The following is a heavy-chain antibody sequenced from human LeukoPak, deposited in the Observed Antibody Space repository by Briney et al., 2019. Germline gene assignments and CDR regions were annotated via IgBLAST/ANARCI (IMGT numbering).Heavy chain of an antibody. D-gene: IGHD3-22*01. CDR3: ASTPAPKSSGRDYYYYYMDV. CDR1: GFTFSDYY. Sequence: GGSLRLSCAASGFTFSDYYMSWIRQAPGKGLEWVANIKQDGSEKYYVDSVKGRFTISRDNAKNSLYLQMNSLRAEDTAVYYCASTPAPKSSGRDYYYYYMDVWGKGTTVTVSS. V-gene: IGHV3-7*01. CDR2: IKQDGSEK. J-gene: IGHJ6*03.